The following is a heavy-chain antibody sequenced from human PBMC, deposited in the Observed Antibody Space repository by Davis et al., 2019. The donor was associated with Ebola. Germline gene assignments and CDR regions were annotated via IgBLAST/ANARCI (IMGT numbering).Heavy chain of an antibody. Sequence: GGSLRLSCAASGFTFSSYWMHWVRQAPGKGLEWVSAISGSGGSTYYADSVKGRFTISRDNAKNSLYLQMNSLRAEDTALYYCARGPSTGNSFTYWGQGTLVTVSS. D-gene: IGHD6-13*01. J-gene: IGHJ4*02. CDR2: ISGSGGST. CDR1: GFTFSSYW. CDR3: ARGPSTGNSFTY. V-gene: IGHV3-21*01.